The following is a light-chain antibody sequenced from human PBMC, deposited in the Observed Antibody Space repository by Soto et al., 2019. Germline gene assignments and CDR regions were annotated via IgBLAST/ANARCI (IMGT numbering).Light chain of an antibody. CDR3: CSYAPSRTLL. J-gene: IGLJ2*01. Sequence: SVLTEPASVSGSPGESIPIYCTGKSSDVGTYNLVTWYQQHPGRVPKLILYEGNKRPSGVSSRFSASKSGNTASLTISGLQAEDEADYFCCSYAPSRTLLFGGGTKVTVL. CDR1: SSDVGTYNL. V-gene: IGLV2-23*01. CDR2: EGN.